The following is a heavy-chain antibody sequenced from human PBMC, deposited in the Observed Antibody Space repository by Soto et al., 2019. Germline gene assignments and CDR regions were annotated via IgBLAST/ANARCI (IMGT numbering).Heavy chain of an antibody. J-gene: IGHJ3*02. Sequence: GGSLRLSCVVSGFSVSSTYMNWVRQAPGKGLAWVSVIYSDGRIDYADSVQGRFTISRDNSKNTVYLQMNDLRVEDTALYYCARPLGSRHAYDIWGQGTMVTVSS. V-gene: IGHV3-66*01. D-gene: IGHD1-26*01. CDR1: GFSVSSTY. CDR2: IYSDGRI. CDR3: ARPLGSRHAYDI.